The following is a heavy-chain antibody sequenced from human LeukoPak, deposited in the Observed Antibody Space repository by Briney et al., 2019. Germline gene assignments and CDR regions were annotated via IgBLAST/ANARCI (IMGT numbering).Heavy chain of an antibody. CDR2: IIPILGIA. J-gene: IGHJ4*02. V-gene: IGHV1-69*04. D-gene: IGHD4-17*01. Sequence: GASVKVSCKASGYTFTGYYMHWVRQAPGQGLEWMGRIIPILGIANYAQKFQGRVTITADKSTSTAYMELSSLRSEDTAVYYCAREVGDYGDYLPPVGYFDYWGQGTLVTVSS. CDR1: GYTFTGYY. CDR3: AREVGDYGDYLPPVGYFDY.